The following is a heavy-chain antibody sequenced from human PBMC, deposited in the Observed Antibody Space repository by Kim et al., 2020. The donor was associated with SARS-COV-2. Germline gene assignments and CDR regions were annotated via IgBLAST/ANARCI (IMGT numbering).Heavy chain of an antibody. Sequence: GGSLRLSCAASGFTFSSYGMHWVRQAPGKGLEWVAVISYDGSNKYYADSVKGRFTISRVNSKNTLYLQMNSLRAEDTAVYYCAKDAAHYYGSGSPFVWGQGTLVTVSS. CDR1: GFTFSSYG. J-gene: IGHJ4*02. V-gene: IGHV3-30*18. CDR2: ISYDGSNK. D-gene: IGHD3-10*01. CDR3: AKDAAHYYGSGSPFV.